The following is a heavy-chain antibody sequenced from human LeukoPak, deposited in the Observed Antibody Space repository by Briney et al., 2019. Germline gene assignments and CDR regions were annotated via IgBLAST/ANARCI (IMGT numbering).Heavy chain of an antibody. D-gene: IGHD6-13*01. V-gene: IGHV3-30*02. CDR2: IRYDGSNK. CDR1: GFTFSSYG. Sequence: GGSLRLSCAASGFTFSSYGMHWVRQAPGKGLEWVAFIRYDGSNKYYADSVKGRFTISRDNSKNTLYLQMNSLRAEGTAVYYCAKAAAGTGSRAFDIWGQGTMVTVSS. J-gene: IGHJ3*02. CDR3: AKAAAGTGSRAFDI.